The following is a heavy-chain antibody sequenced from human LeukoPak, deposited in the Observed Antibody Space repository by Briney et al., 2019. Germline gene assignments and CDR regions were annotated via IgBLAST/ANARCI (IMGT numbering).Heavy chain of an antibody. CDR2: MYDSVRT. CDR1: GGSISSHY. Sequence: SETLSLTCTVPGGSISSHYWNWIRQPPGKGLEWIGYMYDSVRTKDNPSLKSRVTLSADTSKNQFSLRLSSVTAADTAVYYCATIKRGNIYGYFDFWGQGILVTVSS. V-gene: IGHV4-59*11. D-gene: IGHD5-18*01. J-gene: IGHJ4*02. CDR3: ATIKRGNIYGYFDF.